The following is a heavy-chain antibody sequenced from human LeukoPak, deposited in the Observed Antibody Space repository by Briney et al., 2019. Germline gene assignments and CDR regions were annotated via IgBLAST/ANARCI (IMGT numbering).Heavy chain of an antibody. CDR3: AIECCFDGNIYSKGFEY. J-gene: IGHJ4*02. V-gene: IGHV1-2*02. Sequence: ASVKVSCKTSGYIFTGYYLHWLRQAPGQGLELLGCIHPNGYSEPAPIFRGRVTMTRDTSLSTAYMDLSTLKSDDTAVYYCAIECCFDGNIYSKGFEYWGLGTVVTVSS. D-gene: IGHD3-10*01. CDR1: GYIFTGYY. CDR2: IHPNGYS.